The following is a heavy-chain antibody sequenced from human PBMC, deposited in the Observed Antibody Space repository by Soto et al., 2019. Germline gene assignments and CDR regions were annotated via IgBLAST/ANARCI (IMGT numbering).Heavy chain of an antibody. CDR2: ISTYNGDT. Sequence: SVKLSCKAPRDGFTSSGSWWVQQAPEQGLEWMGWISTYNGDTNYAQTFQGRVTMTTDTSTSTVHMEVRSLRSDDTAVYYCAREGVAPYYYYGMDVWGQGTPVTVSS. D-gene: IGHD5-12*01. CDR3: AREGVAPYYYYGMDV. V-gene: IGHV1-18*01. J-gene: IGHJ6*02. CDR1: RDGFTSSG.